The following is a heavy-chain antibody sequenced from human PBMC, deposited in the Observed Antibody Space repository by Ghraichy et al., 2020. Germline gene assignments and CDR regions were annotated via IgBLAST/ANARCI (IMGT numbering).Heavy chain of an antibody. CDR2: INHSGST. Sequence: ENISLTCAVYGGSFSGYYWSWIRQPPGKGLEWIGEINHSGSTNYNPSLKSRVTISVDTSKNQFSLKLSSVTAADTAVYYCARGENYYYDSSGYYLNDYWGQGTLVTVSS. CDR3: ARGENYYYDSSGYYLNDY. D-gene: IGHD3-22*01. J-gene: IGHJ4*02. V-gene: IGHV4-34*01. CDR1: GGSFSGYY.